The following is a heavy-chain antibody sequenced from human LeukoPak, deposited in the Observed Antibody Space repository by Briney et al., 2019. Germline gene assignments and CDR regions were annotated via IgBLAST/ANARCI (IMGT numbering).Heavy chain of an antibody. CDR1: GVIFSSYA. CDR2: IGGGDTGT. J-gene: IGHJ4*02. D-gene: IGHD1-26*01. V-gene: IGHV3-23*01. Sequence: GGSLRLSCAASGVIFSSYAMSWVRQTPEKGLEWVSGIGGGDTGTYYADSVKGRFTMSRDISKNTLYLEMNSLRVEDTAVYYCAKEAYRVGRPLFDYWGQGPLVTVSS. CDR3: AKEAYRVGRPLFDY.